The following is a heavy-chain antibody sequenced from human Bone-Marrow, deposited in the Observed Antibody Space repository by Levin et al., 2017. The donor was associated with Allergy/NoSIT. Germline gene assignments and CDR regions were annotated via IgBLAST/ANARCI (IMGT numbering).Heavy chain of an antibody. CDR1: GFTFSDYY. CDR3: AKGPSDSSMDY. D-gene: IGHD6-19*01. Sequence: GESLKISCAASGFTFSDYYMSWMRQAPGKGLEWVSYMSNSGTTVYYADSVKGRFTISRDNAKSSLYLEMNSLRAEDTAVYYGAKGPSDSSMDYWGQGTLVTVSS. V-gene: IGHV3-11*01. J-gene: IGHJ4*02. CDR2: MSNSGTTV.